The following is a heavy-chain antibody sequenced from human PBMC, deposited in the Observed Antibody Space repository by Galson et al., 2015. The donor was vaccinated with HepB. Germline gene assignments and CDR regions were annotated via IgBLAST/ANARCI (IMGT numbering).Heavy chain of an antibody. D-gene: IGHD1-26*01. CDR2: ISAYNGNT. Sequence: SVKVSCKASGYTFTSYGISWVRQAPGQGLEWMGWISAYNGNTNYAQKLQGRVTMTTDTSTSTAYMELRSLRSDDTAVYYCARDIGSFIGHRRDAFDIWGQGTMVTVSS. J-gene: IGHJ3*02. V-gene: IGHV1-18*04. CDR3: ARDIGSFIGHRRDAFDI. CDR1: GYTFTSYG.